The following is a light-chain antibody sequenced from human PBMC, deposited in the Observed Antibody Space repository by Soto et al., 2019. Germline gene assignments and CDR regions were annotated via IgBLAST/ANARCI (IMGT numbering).Light chain of an antibody. J-gene: IGKJ2*01. CDR2: KAS. CDR1: QNINNL. V-gene: IGKV1-5*03. Sequence: DIQMTQSPSPLSASVGGRVTISCRASQNINNLLAWYQQKPGKAPKLLIYKASSLESGVPSRFSGSGSGTDFTLTISSLQPDDFATYYCQHYYTYPYTFGQRTKLEIK. CDR3: QHYYTYPYT.